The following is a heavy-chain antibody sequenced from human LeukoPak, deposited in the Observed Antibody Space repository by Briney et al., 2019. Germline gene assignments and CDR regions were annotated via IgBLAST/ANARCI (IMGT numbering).Heavy chain of an antibody. CDR2: ISGSGGST. CDR3: AKYIVVVVAATHFDY. J-gene: IGHJ4*02. CDR1: GFTFSSYA. V-gene: IGHV3-23*01. D-gene: IGHD2-15*01. Sequence: GGSLRLSCAASGFTFSSYAMSWVRQAPGKGLEWVSAISGSGGSTYYADSVKGRFTISRDNSKNTLYLQMNSPRAEDTAVYYCAKYIVVVVAATHFDYWGQGTLVTVSS.